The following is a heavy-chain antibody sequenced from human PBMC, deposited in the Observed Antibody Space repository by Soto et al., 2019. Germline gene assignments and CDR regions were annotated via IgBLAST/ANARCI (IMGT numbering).Heavy chain of an antibody. CDR1: GYTFTSYG. CDR2: ISAYNGNT. D-gene: IGHD2-2*03. V-gene: IGHV1-18*01. CDR3: ARDLPVRLEIVVVPAAIEGDAFDI. Sequence: VASVKVSCKASGYTFTSYGISWVRQAPGQGLEWMGWISAYNGNTNYAQKLQGRVTMTTDTSTSTAYMELRSLRSDDTAVYYCARDLPVRLEIVVVPAAIEGDAFDIWGQGTMVTVSS. J-gene: IGHJ3*02.